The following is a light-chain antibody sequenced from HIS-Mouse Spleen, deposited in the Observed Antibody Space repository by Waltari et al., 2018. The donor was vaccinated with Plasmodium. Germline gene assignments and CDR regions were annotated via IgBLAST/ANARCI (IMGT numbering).Light chain of an antibody. V-gene: IGLV1-47*01. J-gene: IGLJ3*02. CDR2: RNN. CDR1: SSNIGSNY. CDR3: AAWDDSLSGRV. Sequence: PGQRVTISCSGSSSNIGSNYVYWYQQLPGTAPKLLIYRNNQRPSGVPDRFSGSKSGTSASLAISGLRSEDEADYYCAAWDDSLSGRVFGGGTKLTVL.